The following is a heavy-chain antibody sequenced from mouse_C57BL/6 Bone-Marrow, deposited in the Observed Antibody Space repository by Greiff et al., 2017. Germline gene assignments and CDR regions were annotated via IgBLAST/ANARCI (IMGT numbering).Heavy chain of an antibody. V-gene: IGHV1-52*01. J-gene: IGHJ2*01. CDR3: AYESFDY. CDR1: GYTFTSYW. Sequence: QVQLQQPGAELVRPGSSVKLSCKASGYTFTSYWMHWVKQRPIQGLEWIGNIDPSASETNYNQKFKDKATLTVDKSSSTAYMPLSSLTSEDSAVYYCAYESFDYWGQGTTLTVSS. CDR2: IDPSASET. D-gene: IGHD1-1*01.